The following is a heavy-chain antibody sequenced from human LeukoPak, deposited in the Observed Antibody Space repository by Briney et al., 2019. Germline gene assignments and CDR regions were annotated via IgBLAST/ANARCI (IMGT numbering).Heavy chain of an antibody. CDR2: IDPSGGST. CDR3: ARGKVVTMVRGVIITYFDY. Sequence: ASVKVSCKASGYTFSSYYVHWVRQAPGQGLEWMGIIDPSGGSTSYAQKFQGRVTMTRDTSTSTVYMELSSLRSEDTAGYYCARGKVVTMVRGVIITYFDYWGQGTLVTVSS. V-gene: IGHV1-46*01. CDR1: GYTFSSYY. J-gene: IGHJ4*02. D-gene: IGHD3-10*01.